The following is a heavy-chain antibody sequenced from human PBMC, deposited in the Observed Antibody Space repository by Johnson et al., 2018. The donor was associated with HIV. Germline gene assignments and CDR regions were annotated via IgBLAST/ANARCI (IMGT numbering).Heavy chain of an antibody. D-gene: IGHD6-19*01. CDR2: INWNGGST. CDR3: ARDKVWQWLSSRDADAFDI. Sequence: VQLVESGGGVVQPGRSLRLSCVASRFTFSSYALHWVRQAPGKGLEWVSGINWNGGSTGYADSVTGRFTISRDNAKNSLYLHMNSLRAEDTALYYCARDKVWQWLSSRDADAFDIWGQGTMVSVSS. CDR1: RFTFSSYA. J-gene: IGHJ3*02. V-gene: IGHV3-20*04.